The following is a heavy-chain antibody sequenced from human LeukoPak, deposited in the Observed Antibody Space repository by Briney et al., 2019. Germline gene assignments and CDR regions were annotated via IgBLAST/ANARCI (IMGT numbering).Heavy chain of an antibody. V-gene: IGHV3-23*01. CDR3: AKGPRAGLRYWYFDL. Sequence: PGGSLRLPCAASGLTFNTYAMSWVRQAPGKGLQWVSTVSGSGAGTFYGDSVKGRFTISRDNSNNTLFLQMNSLSADDTAVYFCAKGPRAGLRYWYFDLWGRGSLVTVSS. D-gene: IGHD2-21*02. J-gene: IGHJ2*01. CDR1: GLTFNTYA. CDR2: VSGSGAGT.